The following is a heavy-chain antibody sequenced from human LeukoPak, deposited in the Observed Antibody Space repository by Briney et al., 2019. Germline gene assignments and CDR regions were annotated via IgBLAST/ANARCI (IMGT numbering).Heavy chain of an antibody. CDR2: INDESSDI. CDR1: GFTFSLYA. V-gene: IGHV3-21*05. Sequence: GGSLRLSCAASGFTFSLYAMNWVRQALGKGLEWVSYINDESSDIHYAGSVRGRFTISRDDARQALYLQLSSLRVEDTAVYYCARDTFQPGLIDSWGQGTLVTVSS. J-gene: IGHJ4*02. D-gene: IGHD2-2*01. CDR3: ARDTFQPGLIDS.